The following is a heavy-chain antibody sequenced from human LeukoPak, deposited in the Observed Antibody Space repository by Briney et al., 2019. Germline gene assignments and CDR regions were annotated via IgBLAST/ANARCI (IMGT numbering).Heavy chain of an antibody. D-gene: IGHD3-22*01. J-gene: IGHJ4*02. V-gene: IGHV3-7*05. CDR3: ASHLIGDSGGYYLGTYAY. CDR2: IKEDGSEK. CDR1: GFTFSSYW. Sequence: GGSLILSCAASGFTFSSYWMSWVRQAPGKGLEWVANIKEDGSEKYYVDSVKGRFTISRDNAKNSLYLQMDSLRAEDSAVYYCASHLIGDSGGYYLGTYAYWGQGTLVTVSS.